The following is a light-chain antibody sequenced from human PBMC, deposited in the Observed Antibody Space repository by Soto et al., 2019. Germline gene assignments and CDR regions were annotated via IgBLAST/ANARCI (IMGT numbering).Light chain of an antibody. CDR3: SSFTTSYFYV. CDR2: GVK. J-gene: IGLJ7*01. Sequence: QSVLTQPASVSGSPGQSITISCTGGGRDIGAYDYVSWYQQHPGKAPKLIIYGVKRRPSGVSNRFSASKSAFTASLTISGLQADDEADYYCSSFTTSYFYVFGPGTQLTVL. V-gene: IGLV2-14*01. CDR1: GRDIGAYDY.